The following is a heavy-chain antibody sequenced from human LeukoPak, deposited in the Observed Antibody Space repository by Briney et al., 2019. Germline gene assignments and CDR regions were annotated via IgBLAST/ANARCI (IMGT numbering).Heavy chain of an antibody. CDR2: ISSSSSTI. CDR1: GFTFSSYS. J-gene: IGHJ3*02. D-gene: IGHD4-23*01. V-gene: IGHV3-48*01. CDR3: ARDPTDYGGNGKGRAFDI. Sequence: GSLRLSCAASGFTFSSYSMNWVRQAPGKGLEWISYISSSSSTIYYADSVKGRFTISRDNAKNSLFLQINSLRAEDKAVYYCARDPTDYGGNGKGRAFDIWGQGTMVTVSS.